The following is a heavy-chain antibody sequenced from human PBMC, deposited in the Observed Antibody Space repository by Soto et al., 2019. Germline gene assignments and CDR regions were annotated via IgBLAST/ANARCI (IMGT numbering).Heavy chain of an antibody. CDR2: VSGYNGDT. CDR1: GYTFSRYG. Sequence: QGQLVQSGPEVKKPGASVKVSCKASGYTFSRYGISWVRQAPGQGLEWMGWVSGYNGDTKYAQKVQGRVTMTIDTSXXTAYMEWRSLTSDDTAKYYCAKNGQPPYYYYGMDVWGQGTTVTVSS. J-gene: IGHJ6*02. V-gene: IGHV1-18*01. D-gene: IGHD2-8*01. CDR3: AKNGQPPYYYYGMDV.